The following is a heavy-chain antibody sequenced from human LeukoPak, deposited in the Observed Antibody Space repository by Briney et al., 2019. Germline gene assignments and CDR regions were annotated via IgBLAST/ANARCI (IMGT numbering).Heavy chain of an antibody. D-gene: IGHD6-25*01. V-gene: IGHV4-61*02. CDR1: GGSISSGSYY. Sequence: PSQTLSLTCTVSGGSISSGSYYWSWIRQPAGKGLEWIGRIYTSGSTNYNPSLKSRVTISVDTSKNQFSLKLSSVTAADTAVYYCARDHSQRSYWYFDLWGRGTLVTVSS. CDR2: IYTSGST. J-gene: IGHJ2*01. CDR3: ARDHSQRSYWYFDL.